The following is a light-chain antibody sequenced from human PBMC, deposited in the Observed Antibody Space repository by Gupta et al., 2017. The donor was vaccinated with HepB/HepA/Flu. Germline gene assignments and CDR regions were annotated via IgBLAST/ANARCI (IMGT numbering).Light chain of an antibody. CDR3: QQYNSYPWT. CDR2: KAS. J-gene: IGKJ1*01. CDR1: QSISSW. Sequence: DIQMTQSPSTLPASVGDRVTITCRASQSISSWLAWYQQKPGKAPKLLIYKASSLESGVPPRFSGSGSGTEFTLTISSLQPDDFATYYCQQYNSYPWTFGQGTKVEIK. V-gene: IGKV1-5*03.